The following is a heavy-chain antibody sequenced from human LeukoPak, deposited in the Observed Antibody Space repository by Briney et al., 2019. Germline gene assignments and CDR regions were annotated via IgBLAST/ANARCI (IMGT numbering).Heavy chain of an antibody. J-gene: IGHJ4*02. V-gene: IGHV3-30*18. Sequence: GGSLRLSCAASGFTFSSYSMNWVRQAPGKGLEWVAVISYDGSNKYYADSVKGRFTISRDNSKNTLYLQMNSLRAEDTAVYYCAKASGSTYFDYWGQGTLVTVSS. D-gene: IGHD5-12*01. CDR2: ISYDGSNK. CDR3: AKASGSTYFDY. CDR1: GFTFSSYS.